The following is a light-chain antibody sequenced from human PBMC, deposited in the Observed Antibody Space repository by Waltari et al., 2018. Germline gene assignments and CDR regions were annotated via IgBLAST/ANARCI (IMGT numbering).Light chain of an antibody. CDR3: AAWDDSLSGRV. V-gene: IGLV1-47*01. CDR2: RNY. CDR1: KFNIGSNY. J-gene: IGLJ3*02. Sequence: QSVLTQPPPASGTPGQRVTIPCSGRKFNIGSNYLYLYLQPPGTAPKLPIYRNYQRPSGVPDRFSGSKSGTSASLAISGLRSEGEADYYCAAWDDSLSGRVFGGGTKVAVL.